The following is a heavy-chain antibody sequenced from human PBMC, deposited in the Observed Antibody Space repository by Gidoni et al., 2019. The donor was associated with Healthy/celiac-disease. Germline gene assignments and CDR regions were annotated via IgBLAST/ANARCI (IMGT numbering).Heavy chain of an antibody. Sequence: SSYAMHWVRQAPGKGLEWVAVISYDGSNKYYADSVKGRFTISRDNSKNTLYLQMNSLRAEDTAVYYCARGWEVGDSSLGYWGQGTLVTVSS. D-gene: IGHD4-17*01. V-gene: IGHV3-30*04. J-gene: IGHJ4*02. CDR3: ARGWEVGDSSLGY. CDR1: SSYA. CDR2: ISYDGSNK.